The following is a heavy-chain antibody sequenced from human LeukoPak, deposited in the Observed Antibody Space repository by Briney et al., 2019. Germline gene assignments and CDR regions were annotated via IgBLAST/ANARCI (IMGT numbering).Heavy chain of an antibody. CDR1: GFTFSSYW. CDR3: AREDRFGELFLDY. D-gene: IGHD3-10*01. CDR2: IKQDGSER. Sequence: PGGSLRLSCAASGFTFSSYWMSWVRQAPGKGLEWVANIKQDGSERYYVDSVKGRFTISRDNAKNSLFLQMNSLRAEDTAVYYCAREDRFGELFLDYWGQGTLVTVSS. J-gene: IGHJ4*02. V-gene: IGHV3-7*01.